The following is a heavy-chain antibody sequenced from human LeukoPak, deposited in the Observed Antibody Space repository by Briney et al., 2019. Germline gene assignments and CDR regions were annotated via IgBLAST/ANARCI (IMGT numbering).Heavy chain of an antibody. CDR1: GFTVSSNY. J-gene: IGHJ4*02. Sequence: PGGSLRLSCAASGFTVSSNYTSWVRQAPGKGLEWVSVIYSGGSTYYADSVKGRFTISRDNSKNTLYHQMNSLRAEDTAVYYCASIAARVYWGQGTLVTVSS. CDR3: ASIAARVY. CDR2: IYSGGST. D-gene: IGHD6-6*01. V-gene: IGHV3-53*01.